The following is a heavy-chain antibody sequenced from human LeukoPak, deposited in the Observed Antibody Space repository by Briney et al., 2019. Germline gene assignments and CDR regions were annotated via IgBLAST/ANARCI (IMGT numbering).Heavy chain of an antibody. CDR2: ISSSSSYI. CDR3: ARDRYSSSWYYDY. V-gene: IGHV3-21*01. J-gene: IGHJ4*02. Sequence: PGGSLGLSCAASGFTFSSYSMNWVRQAPGKGLEWVSSISSSSSYIYYADSVKGRFTISRDNAKNSPYLQMNSLRAEDTAVYYCARDRYSSSWYYDYWGQGTLVTVSS. CDR1: GFTFSSYS. D-gene: IGHD6-13*01.